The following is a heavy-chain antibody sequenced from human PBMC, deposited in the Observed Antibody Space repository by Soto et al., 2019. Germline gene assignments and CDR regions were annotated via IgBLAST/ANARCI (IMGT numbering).Heavy chain of an antibody. CDR2: IYPGDSDT. D-gene: IGHD1-26*01. J-gene: IGHJ4*02. CDR3: ERATWVGLSVNPHHIDY. CDR1: CYIFGTYC. Sequence: RGESLKISCTASCYIFGTYCIAWVRHLPGKGLEYMGIIYPGDSDTRYSPSFKGRVTISANRSLNTAYLQWTSLLPSDRGMYYCERATWVGLSVNPHHIDYWGQGTQVTVSS. V-gene: IGHV5-51*01.